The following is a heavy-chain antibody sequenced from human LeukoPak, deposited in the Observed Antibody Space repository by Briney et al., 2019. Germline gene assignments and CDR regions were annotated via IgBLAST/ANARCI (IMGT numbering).Heavy chain of an antibody. Sequence: SETLSLTCTVSGGSISSHYWNWIRQPAGKGLEWIGRIYTSGSTNYNPSLRSRVTMSVDTSKNQFSLKVSSVTAADTAVYYCARQTDYSSSWFDYWGQGTLVTVSS. CDR1: GGSISSHY. CDR2: IYTSGST. D-gene: IGHD6-13*01. CDR3: ARQTDYSSSWFDY. V-gene: IGHV4-4*07. J-gene: IGHJ4*02.